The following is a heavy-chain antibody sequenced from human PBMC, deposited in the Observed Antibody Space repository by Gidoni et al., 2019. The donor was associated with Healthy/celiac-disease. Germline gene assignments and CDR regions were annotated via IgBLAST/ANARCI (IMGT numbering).Heavy chain of an antibody. Sequence: EVQLVESGGGLVKPGGSLRLSCAASGFTFSSYSMNWVRQAPGKGLEWVSSISSSSSYIYYADSVKGRFTISRDNAKNSLYLQMNSLRAEDTAVYYCAREGGYSYGLDYWGQGTLVTVSS. V-gene: IGHV3-21*01. CDR3: AREGGYSYGLDY. CDR2: ISSSSSYI. D-gene: IGHD5-18*01. CDR1: GFTFSSYS. J-gene: IGHJ4*02.